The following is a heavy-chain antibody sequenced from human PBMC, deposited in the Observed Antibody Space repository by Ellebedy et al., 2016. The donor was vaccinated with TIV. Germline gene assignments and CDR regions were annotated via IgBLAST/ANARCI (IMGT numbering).Heavy chain of an antibody. Sequence: GGSLRLSCAASGFSFRSYWMTWVRQAPGKGLEWVANIRQDGSDMYYVDSVKGRFTISRDNAKKSLYLLMNSLRVEDTAVYYCASDGSYGDHLSPTHAFEIWGQGTMVTVSS. CDR1: GFSFRSYW. J-gene: IGHJ3*02. D-gene: IGHD1-26*01. V-gene: IGHV3-7*01. CDR3: ASDGSYGDHLSPTHAFEI. CDR2: IRQDGSDM.